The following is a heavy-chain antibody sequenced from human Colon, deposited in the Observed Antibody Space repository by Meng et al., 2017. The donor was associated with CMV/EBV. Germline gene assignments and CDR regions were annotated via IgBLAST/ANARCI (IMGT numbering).Heavy chain of an antibody. V-gene: IGHV1-69*10. D-gene: IGHD2/OR15-2a*01. Sequence: SVKVSCKASGGTFSSYAISWVRQAPGQGLEWMGGIIPILGIANYVQKFQGRVTMTGNTSISTAYMDVSSLRSEDTAVYYCVIESTTNGMDVWGKGTTVTVSS. CDR2: IIPILGIA. J-gene: IGHJ6*04. CDR1: GGTFSSYA. CDR3: VIESTTNGMDV.